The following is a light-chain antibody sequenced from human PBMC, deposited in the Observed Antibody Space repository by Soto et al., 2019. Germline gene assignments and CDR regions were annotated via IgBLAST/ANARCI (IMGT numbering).Light chain of an antibody. J-gene: IGKJ1*01. Sequence: DIQMTQSPSSLSASVGDRVTITCRASQGIRDDLAWYQQKPGRAPKRLIYAASTLQSGVPSRFSGSGSGTEFTLTISSLNPEDIATYYCLQHGSYPRTFGQGTKVEI. CDR3: LQHGSYPRT. CDR1: QGIRDD. CDR2: AAS. V-gene: IGKV1-17*01.